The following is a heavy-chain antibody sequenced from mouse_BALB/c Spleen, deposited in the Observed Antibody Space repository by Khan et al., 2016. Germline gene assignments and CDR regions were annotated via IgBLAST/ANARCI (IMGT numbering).Heavy chain of an antibody. J-gene: IGHJ3*01. V-gene: IGHV4-1*02. CDR3: TKARYYCYLAY. CDR1: GFDFSRYW. Sequence: EVKLHESGGGLVQPGGSLKLSCAASGFDFSRYWMSWVRQAPGKGLEWIGEINPDSSTINYTASLKDKFIISRDKAKNTLYLQMSKVRSEDTALYYSTKARYYCYLAYWGQGTLLTVSA. CDR2: INPDSSTI. D-gene: IGHD1-1*01.